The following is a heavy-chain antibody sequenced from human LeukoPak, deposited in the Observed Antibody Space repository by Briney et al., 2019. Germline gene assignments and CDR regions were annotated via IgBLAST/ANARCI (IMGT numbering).Heavy chain of an antibody. CDR1: GGTFSSYA. Sequence: ASVKVSCKASGGTFSSYAISWVRRAPGQGLEWMGGIIPIFGTANYAQKFQGRVTITADESTSTAYMELSSLRSEDTAVYYCASGGGYSSSWYEQGFDPWGQGTLVTVSS. CDR3: ASGGGYSSSWYEQGFDP. D-gene: IGHD6-13*01. CDR2: IIPIFGTA. V-gene: IGHV1-69*13. J-gene: IGHJ5*02.